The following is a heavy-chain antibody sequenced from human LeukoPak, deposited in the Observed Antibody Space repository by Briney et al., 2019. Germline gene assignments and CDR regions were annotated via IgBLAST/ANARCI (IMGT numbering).Heavy chain of an antibody. CDR1: GFTFSDYN. Sequence: GGSLRLSCAASGFTFSDYNMRWIRQAPGKGLEWVSSISRSGSTKYYADSVKGRFTISRDNAKNTLYLQMNSLRAEDTAVYYCYVSGSYLREVDAFDIWGQGTMVTVSS. CDR2: ISRSGSTK. J-gene: IGHJ3*02. CDR3: YVSGSYLREVDAFDI. V-gene: IGHV3-11*04. D-gene: IGHD3-10*01.